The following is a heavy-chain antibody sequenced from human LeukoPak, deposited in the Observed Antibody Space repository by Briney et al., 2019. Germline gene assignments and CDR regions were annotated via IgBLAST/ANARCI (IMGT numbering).Heavy chain of an antibody. Sequence: SETLSLTCGVYGVSFSRYSWNWIRQPPGKGLEWIGEIDHSGITNYNPSLKSRVTISIDTSNNQFSLRLSSLTAADTAVYYCARGGIYRSGWYRGASDIWGQGTTVTVSS. J-gene: IGHJ6*02. CDR3: ARGGIYRSGWYRGASDI. CDR2: IDHSGIT. V-gene: IGHV4-34*01. D-gene: IGHD6-19*01. CDR1: GVSFSRYS.